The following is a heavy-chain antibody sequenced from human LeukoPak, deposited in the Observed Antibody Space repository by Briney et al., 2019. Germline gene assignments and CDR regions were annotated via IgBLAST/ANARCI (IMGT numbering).Heavy chain of an antibody. CDR3: AKYHRSGCSLFDY. Sequence: GGSLRLSCAASGFTFSSYSMNWVRQAPGKGLEWVSAISGSGGSTYYADSVKGRFTISRDNSKNTLYLQMNSLRAEDTAVYYCAKYHRSGCSLFDYWGQGTLVTVSS. CDR2: ISGSGGST. D-gene: IGHD3-22*01. J-gene: IGHJ4*02. CDR1: GFTFSSYS. V-gene: IGHV3-23*01.